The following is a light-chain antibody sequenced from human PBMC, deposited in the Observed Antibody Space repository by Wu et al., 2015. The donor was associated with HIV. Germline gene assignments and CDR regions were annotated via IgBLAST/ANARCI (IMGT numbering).Light chain of an antibody. J-gene: IGKJ2*03. CDR3: QQYGRSPR. Sequence: EIVLTQSPGTLSLSPGERATLSCRASQSVSSSHLAWYQQKPGQAPRLLIYLASSRATGIPDRFSGSGSGTDFTLTISRLEPEDFAVYYCQQYGRSPRFGQGTKLEIK. V-gene: IGKV3-20*01. CDR2: LAS. CDR1: QSVSSSH.